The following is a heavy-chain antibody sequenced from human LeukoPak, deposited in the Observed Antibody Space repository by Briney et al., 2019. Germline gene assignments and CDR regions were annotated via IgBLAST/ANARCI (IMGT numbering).Heavy chain of an antibody. J-gene: IGHJ4*02. CDR2: IYTSGST. CDR3: ARENLLYGSRSLDY. CDR1: GGSISSYY. D-gene: IGHD3-10*01. V-gene: IGHV4-4*07. Sequence: SETLSLTCTVSGGSISSYYWSWIRQPAGKGLEWIGRIYTSGSTNYNPSLKSRVTMSVDTSKNQFSLKLSSVTAADTAVYYCARENLLYGSRSLDYWGQGTLVTVSS.